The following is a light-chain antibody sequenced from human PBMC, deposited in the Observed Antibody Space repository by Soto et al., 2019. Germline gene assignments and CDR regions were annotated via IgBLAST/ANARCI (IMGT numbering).Light chain of an antibody. CDR3: QQYNTYPYT. Sequence: DIPMTQSPSTVSASVGDRVTITCRASQSISSWLAWYQQKPGKAPKLLIYKASNLESGVPSSFSGSGSGTEFTLTISSLQPDDFATYYCQQYNTYPYTFGQGTKLEIK. J-gene: IGKJ2*01. CDR1: QSISSW. V-gene: IGKV1-5*03. CDR2: KAS.